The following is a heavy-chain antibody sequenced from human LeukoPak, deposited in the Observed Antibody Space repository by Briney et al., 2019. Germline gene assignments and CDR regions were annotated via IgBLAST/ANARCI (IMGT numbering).Heavy chain of an antibody. CDR3: ARDLRGYDFWSGYSNYFDY. CDR2: IYHSEST. J-gene: IGHJ4*02. V-gene: IGHV4-38-2*02. Sequence: SETLSLTCTVSGYSISSGYYWGWIRQPPGKGLEWIGSIYHSESTYYNPSLKSRVTISVDTSKNQFSLKLSSVTAADTAVYYCARDLRGYDFWSGYSNYFDYWGQGTLVTVSS. CDR1: GYSISSGYY. D-gene: IGHD3-3*01.